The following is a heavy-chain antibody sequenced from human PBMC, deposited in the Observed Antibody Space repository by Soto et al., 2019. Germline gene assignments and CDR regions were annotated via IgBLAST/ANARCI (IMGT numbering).Heavy chain of an antibody. CDR2: ISGNGGST. Sequence: PGGSLRLSCAASGFTFSSYAMSWVRQAPGKGLEWVSRISGNGGSTDYADYVKGRFTISRDNSKNTLYLQMNSLRVEDTAVYYCAKKVPGSNPLDSWGQGALVTVSS. CDR1: GFTFSSYA. V-gene: IGHV3-23*01. CDR3: AKKVPGSNPLDS. J-gene: IGHJ4*02. D-gene: IGHD1-1*01.